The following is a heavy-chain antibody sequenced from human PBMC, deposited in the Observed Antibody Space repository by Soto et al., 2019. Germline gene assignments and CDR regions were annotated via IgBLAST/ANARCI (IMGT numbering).Heavy chain of an antibody. CDR1: GGSFSHYY. V-gene: IGHV4-34*01. J-gene: IGHJ6*02. Sequence: PSETLSLTCAVYGGSFSHYYWNWIRQSPEKGLEWIGKINHSGSTNYNPSLKSRVTISVDTSKNQFSLKVTSVTAADTAVYYCAGEEPPATFFYYALDVWGQGTTVT. D-gene: IGHD2-2*01. CDR3: AGEEPPATFFYYALDV. CDR2: INHSGST.